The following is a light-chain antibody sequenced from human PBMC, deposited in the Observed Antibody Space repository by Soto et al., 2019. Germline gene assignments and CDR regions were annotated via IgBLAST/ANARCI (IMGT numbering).Light chain of an antibody. J-gene: IGLJ1*01. V-gene: IGLV2-14*03. CDR2: EVS. CDR3: SSYSSGNNFPYV. Sequence: QSALTQPASVSGSPGQSITISCTGSSSDIGGHEYVSWYQQHPGAAPKLLIFEVSRRPSGVSSRFSGSKSGNMASLTISGLQAEDQADYYCSSYSSGNNFPYVFGTGTKVTVL. CDR1: SSDIGGHEY.